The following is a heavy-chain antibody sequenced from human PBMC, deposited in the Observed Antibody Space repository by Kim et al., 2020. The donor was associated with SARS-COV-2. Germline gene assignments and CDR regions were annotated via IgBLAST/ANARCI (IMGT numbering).Heavy chain of an antibody. Sequence: ASVKVSCKASGYTFTSYGISWVRQAPGQGLEWMGWISAYNGNTNYAQKLQGRVTMTTDTSTSTAYMELRSLRSDDTAVYYCARDPVKMDFWSGYPDYWGQGTLVTVSP. CDR3: ARDPVKMDFWSGYPDY. CDR1: GYTFTSYG. V-gene: IGHV1-18*01. CDR2: ISAYNGNT. J-gene: IGHJ4*02. D-gene: IGHD3-3*01.